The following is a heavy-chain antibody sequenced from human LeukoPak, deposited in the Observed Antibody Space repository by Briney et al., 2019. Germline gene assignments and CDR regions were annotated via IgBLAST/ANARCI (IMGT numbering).Heavy chain of an antibody. V-gene: IGHV4-34*01. CDR1: GGSFSGYY. CDR3: ARGIYYDFWSGYGQTFDY. D-gene: IGHD3-3*01. J-gene: IGHJ4*02. CDR2: INHSGST. Sequence: SETLSLTCAVYGGSFSGYYWSWIRQPPGKGLEWIGEINHSGSTNYNPSLKSRVTISVDTSKNQFSLKLSSVTAADTAVYYCARGIYYDFWSGYGQTFDYWGQGTLVTVSS.